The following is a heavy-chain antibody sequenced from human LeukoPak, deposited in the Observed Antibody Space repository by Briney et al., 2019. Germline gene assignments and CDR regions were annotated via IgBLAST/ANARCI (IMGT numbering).Heavy chain of an antibody. Sequence: GGSLRLSCAASGFNYSSYTMNWVRQAPGMGLEWLSYISASRGITYYADSVKGRFTISRDNAKNSLYLQMNSLRAEDTAVYYCVRGSLASGVVVYYYYYLDVWGKGTTVTISS. V-gene: IGHV3-48*01. CDR1: GFNYSSYT. J-gene: IGHJ6*03. CDR2: ISASRGIT. D-gene: IGHD3-3*01. CDR3: VRGSLASGVVVYYYYYLDV.